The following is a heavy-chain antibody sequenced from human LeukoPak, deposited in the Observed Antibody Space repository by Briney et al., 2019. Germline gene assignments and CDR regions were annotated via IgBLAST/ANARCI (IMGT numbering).Heavy chain of an antibody. CDR2: ISYDGSNK. CDR3: AREMFIGYYDFWSGYFPGTDYYYYYYMDV. J-gene: IGHJ6*03. CDR1: GFTFSRYA. D-gene: IGHD3-3*01. Sequence: GRSLRLSCAASGFTFSRYAMHWVRQAPGKGLEWVADISYDGSNKYYADSVKGRFTISRDNAKNSLYLQMNSLRAEDTAVYYCAREMFIGYYDFWSGYFPGTDYYYYYYMDVWGKGTTVTVSS. V-gene: IGHV3-30*04.